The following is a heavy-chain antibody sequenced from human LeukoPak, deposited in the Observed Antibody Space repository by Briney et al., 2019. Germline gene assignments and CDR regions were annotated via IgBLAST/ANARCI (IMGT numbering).Heavy chain of an antibody. Sequence: PGGSLRLSCTASGFTFTTYAMHWVRQAPGKGLEWVAVISSDGTEKYYADSVKGRFTFSRDNSKNRLFLQMNSLRPEDTSVYYCARGLTDYDYGMDVWGRGTTVTVSS. CDR2: ISSDGTEK. D-gene: IGHD3-9*01. CDR3: ARGLTDYDYGMDV. CDR1: GFTFTTYA. V-gene: IGHV3-30*04. J-gene: IGHJ6*02.